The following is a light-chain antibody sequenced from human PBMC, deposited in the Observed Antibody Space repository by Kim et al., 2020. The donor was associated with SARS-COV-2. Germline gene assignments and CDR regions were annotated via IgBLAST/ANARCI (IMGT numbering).Light chain of an antibody. CDR1: QSVSSN. CDR3: HQYHKWPPLT. J-gene: IGKJ4*01. Sequence: EIVMTQFPAALSVSPGERATLSCRASQSVSSNLAWYQQRPGQAPSLLIYGASTRATVIPARFSGSGSGTDFTLTISSLQPEDFAVYYCHQYHKWPPLTFGAGTKVDIK. CDR2: GAS. V-gene: IGKV3-15*01.